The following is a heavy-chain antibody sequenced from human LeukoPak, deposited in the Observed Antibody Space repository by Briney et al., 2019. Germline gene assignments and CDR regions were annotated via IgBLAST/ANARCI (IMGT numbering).Heavy chain of an antibody. D-gene: IGHD3-22*01. CDR1: GGTFSSYA. Sequence: SVKVSCKASGGTFSSYAISWVRQAPGQGLEWMGGIIPIFGTANYAQKIQGRVTITADESTSTAYMELSSLRSEDTAVYYCARDTGYYDSSGYFDYWGQGTLVTVSS. CDR3: ARDTGYYDSSGYFDY. V-gene: IGHV1-69*13. CDR2: IIPIFGTA. J-gene: IGHJ4*02.